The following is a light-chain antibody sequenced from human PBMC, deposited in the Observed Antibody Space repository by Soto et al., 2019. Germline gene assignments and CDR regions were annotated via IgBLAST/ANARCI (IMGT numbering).Light chain of an antibody. CDR3: QQSYTTPRT. V-gene: IGKV1-39*01. CDR1: QTISTY. Sequence: DIQMTQSPSSLSASVGDRVTISCRASQTISTYLHWYQHKPGRAPRLLISDVSTLQSGVPGRFRGSGSETEFTLTITYLQPEDFATYYCQQSYTTPRTFGQGTKLDI. J-gene: IGKJ2*01. CDR2: DVS.